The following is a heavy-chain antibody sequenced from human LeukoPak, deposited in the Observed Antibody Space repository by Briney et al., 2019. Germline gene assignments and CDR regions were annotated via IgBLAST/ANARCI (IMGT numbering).Heavy chain of an antibody. CDR2: IYYSGST. CDR1: GYSITSGYY. D-gene: IGHD1-7*01. Sequence: SETPSLTCTVSGYSITSGYYWGWIRQPPGKGLEWIGSIYYSGSTYYSPSPKSRVTISVDTSENQFSLKLNSVTAADTAVYYCARHGVSGTTYSPFDYWGQGTLVTVSS. V-gene: IGHV4-38-2*02. CDR3: ARHGVSGTTYSPFDY. J-gene: IGHJ4*02.